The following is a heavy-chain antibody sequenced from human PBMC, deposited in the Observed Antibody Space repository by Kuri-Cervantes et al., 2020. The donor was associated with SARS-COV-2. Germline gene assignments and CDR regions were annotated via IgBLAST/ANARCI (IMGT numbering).Heavy chain of an antibody. CDR1: GFTFSGSA. CDR2: ISSSSSTI. CDR3: AKVQVAYCGGDCSYLDY. Sequence: GESLKISCATSGFTFSGSAMHWVRQAPGKGLEWVSYISSSSSTIYYADSVKGRFTISRDNAKNSLYLQMNSLRAEDTAVYYCAKVQVAYCGGDCSYLDYWGQGTLVTVSS. V-gene: IGHV3-48*01. D-gene: IGHD2-21*01. J-gene: IGHJ4*02.